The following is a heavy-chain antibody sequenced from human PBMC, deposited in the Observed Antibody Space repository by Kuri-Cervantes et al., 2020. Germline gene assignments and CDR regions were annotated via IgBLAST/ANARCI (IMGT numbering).Heavy chain of an antibody. CDR3: ARYGPQGAATPPLDSRTPIFYYYYYMDV. J-gene: IGHJ6*03. V-gene: IGHV1-69*13. CDR1: GGTFNSYV. Sequence: SVKVSCKASGGTFNSYVMRCVRQAPGQEVEWMGGITPLFGTTKYAQKFQGRVTIIADESTTTAYMEVSSLRCEDTAVYYCARYGPQGAATPPLDSRTPIFYYYYYMDVWGKGTTVTVSS. CDR2: ITPLFGTT. D-gene: IGHD2-15*01.